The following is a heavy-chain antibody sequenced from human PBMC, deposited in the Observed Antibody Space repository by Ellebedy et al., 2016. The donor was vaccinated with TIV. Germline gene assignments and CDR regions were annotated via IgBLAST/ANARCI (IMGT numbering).Heavy chain of an antibody. Sequence: MPSETLSLTCTVSGGSISSYYWSWIRQPPGKGLEWIGYIYYSGSTNYNPSLKSRVTISVDTSKNQFSLKLSSVTAADTAVYSCAGGDVEMATIGDYWGQGTLVTVSS. CDR2: IYYSGST. J-gene: IGHJ4*02. CDR1: GGSISSYY. V-gene: IGHV4-59*08. D-gene: IGHD5-24*01. CDR3: AGGDVEMATIGDY.